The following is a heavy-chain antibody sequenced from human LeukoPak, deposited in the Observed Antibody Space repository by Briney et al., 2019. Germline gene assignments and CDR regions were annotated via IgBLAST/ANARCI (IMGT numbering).Heavy chain of an antibody. CDR1: GFTFSRYW. CDR3: ARDRYSGYDGDFDY. J-gene: IGHJ4*02. Sequence: GGSLRLSCAASGFTFSRYWMNWVRQAPGKGLEWVSYISSSSSTIYYADSVKGRFTISRDNAKNSLYLQMNSLRDEDTAVYYCARDRYSGYDGDFDYWGQGTLVTVSS. V-gene: IGHV3-48*02. D-gene: IGHD5-12*01. CDR2: ISSSSSTI.